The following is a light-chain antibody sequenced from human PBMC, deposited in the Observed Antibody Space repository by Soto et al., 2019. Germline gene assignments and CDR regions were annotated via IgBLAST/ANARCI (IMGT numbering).Light chain of an antibody. V-gene: IGKV3-11*01. J-gene: IGKJ4*01. CDR2: DAS. CDR1: QSISKY. Sequence: EIVLTQSPVTLYLSPGERDTLSCRASQSISKYLAWYQQKPGQAPRLLIYDASNRAAGIPARFTGSGSGTDFTRTISSLEPEDFAVYYCQQRSNWRGTFGGGTKVEIK. CDR3: QQRSNWRGT.